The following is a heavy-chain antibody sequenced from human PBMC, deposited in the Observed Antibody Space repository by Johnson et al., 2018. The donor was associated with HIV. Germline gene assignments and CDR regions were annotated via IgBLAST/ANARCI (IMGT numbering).Heavy chain of an antibody. J-gene: IGHJ3*02. CDR3: TTGLDWNDSFNN. CDR2: IKQDGSEK. CDR1: GFTFSSYW. Sequence: VQLVESGGGVVQPGRSLRLSCAASGFTFSSYWMSWVRQAPGKGLEWVANIKQDGSEKYYADPVKGRFTISRDNAKNSLYLQMNSLRAEDTAVYYCTTGLDWNDSFNNWGQVTMVSGSS. V-gene: IGHV3-7*05. D-gene: IGHD3-9*01.